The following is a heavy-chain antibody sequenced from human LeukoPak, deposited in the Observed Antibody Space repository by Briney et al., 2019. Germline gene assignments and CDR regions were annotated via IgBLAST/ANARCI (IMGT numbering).Heavy chain of an antibody. CDR1: GFTFSDYW. Sequence: GGSLRLSCAASGFTFSDYWMTWVRQAPGKGLEWVANIRQDGDKRSYGGSVMGRFATSRDNAENTLYLQLNRLRAEDTALYYRARVGYVDEAFDNWGQGVLVTVSS. D-gene: IGHD3-16*01. V-gene: IGHV3-7*03. J-gene: IGHJ4*02. CDR2: IRQDGDKR. CDR3: ARVGYVDEAFDN.